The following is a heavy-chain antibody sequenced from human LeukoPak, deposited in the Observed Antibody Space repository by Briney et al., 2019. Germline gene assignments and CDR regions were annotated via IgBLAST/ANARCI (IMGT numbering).Heavy chain of an antibody. Sequence: GGSLRLSCGASGLTVSSYGMSWGRHAPGKGLEWVSTIIGSAVNTYYADSVKGRFTISRDDSKNTVYLQMNSLRAEDTAVYSCAKYTSGTSYRGLDQWGQGTLVTVSS. V-gene: IGHV3-23*01. CDR3: AKYTSGTSYRGLDQ. CDR1: GLTVSSYG. J-gene: IGHJ4*02. CDR2: IIGSAVNT. D-gene: IGHD3-10*01.